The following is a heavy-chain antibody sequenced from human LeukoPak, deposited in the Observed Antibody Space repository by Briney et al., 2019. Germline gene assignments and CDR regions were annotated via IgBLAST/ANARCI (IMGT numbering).Heavy chain of an antibody. CDR3: ARAPGVVYDAFDL. Sequence: GGSLRLSCAASGFTSSTYDMHWVRQAPGKGLEWGSYIGTRTTDTYFADSVRGRFTISRDNAKNSLYLQMNSLRAEDTAVYYCARAPGVVYDAFDLWGQGTMVTVSS. CDR1: GFTSSTYD. CDR2: IGTRTTDT. D-gene: IGHD2-15*01. V-gene: IGHV3-21*01. J-gene: IGHJ3*01.